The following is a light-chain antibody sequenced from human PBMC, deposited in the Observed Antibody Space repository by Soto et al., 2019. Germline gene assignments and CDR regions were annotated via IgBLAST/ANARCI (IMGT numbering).Light chain of an antibody. Sequence: DIQMTQSPSTLSSSVGDRVTITCRASQSISCWVAWYQQRPGKAPKLLIYKAASLGSGVPSRISGSGSRTEFTPAINSLQHDDYAPYYCQQSYSHWTFGQGTKVEI. CDR2: KAA. J-gene: IGKJ1*01. V-gene: IGKV1-5*03. CDR1: QSISCW. CDR3: QQSYSHWT.